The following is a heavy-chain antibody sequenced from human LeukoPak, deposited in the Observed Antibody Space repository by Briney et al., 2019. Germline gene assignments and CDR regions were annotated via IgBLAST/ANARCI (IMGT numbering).Heavy chain of an antibody. CDR3: ARQKWLVHNWFDP. D-gene: IGHD6-19*01. Sequence: PSETLSLTCTVSGGSISISSYYWGWIRQPPGKRLEWIGSIYYSGSSYYNPSLKSRVTISVDTSKNQFSLKLRSVTAADTAVYYCARQKWLVHNWFDPWGQGTLVTVSS. CDR2: IYYSGSS. J-gene: IGHJ5*02. CDR1: GGSISISSYY. V-gene: IGHV4-39*01.